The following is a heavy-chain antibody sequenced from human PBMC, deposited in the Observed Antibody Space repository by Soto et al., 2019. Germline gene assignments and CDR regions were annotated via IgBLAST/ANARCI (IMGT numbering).Heavy chain of an antibody. CDR3: AHYGDYRTAFGI. J-gene: IGHJ3*02. D-gene: IGHD4-17*01. V-gene: IGHV2-5*02. Sequence: QITLKESGPTLVKPTQTLTLTCTFSGFSLSTSGVGVGWLRRPPGKALEWLALIYWDDDKRYSPSLKSRLTITKDTSKNQVVLTMTNMDPVDTGTYYCAHYGDYRTAFGIWGQGTMVTVSS. CDR2: IYWDDDK. CDR1: GFSLSTSGVG.